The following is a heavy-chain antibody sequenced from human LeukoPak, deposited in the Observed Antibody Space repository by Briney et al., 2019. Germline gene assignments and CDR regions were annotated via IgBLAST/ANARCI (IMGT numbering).Heavy chain of an antibody. CDR1: GFTFSSYA. Sequence: GGALRLSCAASGFTFSSYAMTWVRQAPGKGLQWVSTISVSGENIYYADSVKGRFTISRDISKSTLYLQMNSLRDEDTALYYCAKYGSGTYYNGLHWGQGTLVTVSS. CDR2: ISVSGENI. J-gene: IGHJ4*02. D-gene: IGHD3-10*01. CDR3: AKYGSGTYYNGLH. V-gene: IGHV3-23*01.